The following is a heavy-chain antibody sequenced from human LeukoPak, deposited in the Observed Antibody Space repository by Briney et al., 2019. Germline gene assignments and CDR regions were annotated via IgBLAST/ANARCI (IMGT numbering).Heavy chain of an antibody. V-gene: IGHV4-39*01. CDR3: ARLKDYDFWSGYWQYYFDY. Sequence: SETLSLTCAVSGGSFSGHYWSWIRQPPGKGLEWIGSIYYSGSTYYNPSLKSRVTISVDTSKNQFSLKLSSVTAADTAVYYCARLKDYDFWSGYWQYYFDYWGQGTLVTVSS. D-gene: IGHD3-3*01. CDR1: GGSFSGHY. J-gene: IGHJ4*02. CDR2: IYYSGST.